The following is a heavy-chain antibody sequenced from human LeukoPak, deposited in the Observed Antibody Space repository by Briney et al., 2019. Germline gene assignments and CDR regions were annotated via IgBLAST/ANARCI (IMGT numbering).Heavy chain of an antibody. V-gene: IGHV1-69*05. Sequence: ASVKVSCKASGGTFSSYAISWVRQAPGQGLEWMGGIIPIFGTANYAQKFQGRVTITTDESTSTAYMELSSLRSEDTAVYYCARDSGYSSGWFQFDYWGQGTLVTVSS. CDR2: IIPIFGTA. CDR1: GGTFSSYA. J-gene: IGHJ4*02. D-gene: IGHD6-19*01. CDR3: ARDSGYSSGWFQFDY.